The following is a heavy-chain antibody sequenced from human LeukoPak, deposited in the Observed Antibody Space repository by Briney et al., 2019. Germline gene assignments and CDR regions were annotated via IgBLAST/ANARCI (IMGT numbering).Heavy chain of an antibody. Sequence: PSETLSLTCVVYGGSFSGYYWSWIRQPPGKGLEWIREINHSGRTNFNPSLKSRVTMSVDTSKNQFSLKLSSVTAADTAVYFCARGGRYMSASWYRSVYYYMDVWGEGTTVTVSS. V-gene: IGHV4-34*01. CDR3: ARGGRYMSASWYRSVYYYMDV. D-gene: IGHD6-13*01. CDR1: GGSFSGYY. J-gene: IGHJ6*03. CDR2: INHSGRT.